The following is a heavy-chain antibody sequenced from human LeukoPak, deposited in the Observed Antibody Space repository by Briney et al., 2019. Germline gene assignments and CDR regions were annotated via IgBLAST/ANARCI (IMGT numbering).Heavy chain of an antibody. D-gene: IGHD6-19*01. J-gene: IGHJ1*01. CDR1: RFKFSSYA. CDR3: ARAPPLERIGWYGEDEF. V-gene: IGHV3-64*01. CDR2: ISGNGDKT. Sequence: PGGSLRLSCAASRFKFSSYAMHWVRQAPGKGPEYVASISGNGDKTHYGSSVQGRFTVSRDNSKNTLYLQMGSLRTEDMAVYYCARAPPLERIGWYGEDEFRGQGTLVTVSS.